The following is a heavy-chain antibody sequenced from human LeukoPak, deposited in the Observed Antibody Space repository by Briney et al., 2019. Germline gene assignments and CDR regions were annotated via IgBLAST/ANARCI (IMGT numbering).Heavy chain of an antibody. CDR2: IIPTFYTA. V-gene: IGHV1-69*05. J-gene: IGHJ4*02. Sequence: GASVKVSCKASGATFSTYAISWVRQAPGQGLEWMGGIIPTFYTANYAQKFQGRVTITTDESTNTAYMELSSLRSDDTAVYYCARDHCSSTSCSLGYWGQGTLVTVSS. CDR1: GATFSTYA. CDR3: ARDHCSSTSCSLGY. D-gene: IGHD2-2*01.